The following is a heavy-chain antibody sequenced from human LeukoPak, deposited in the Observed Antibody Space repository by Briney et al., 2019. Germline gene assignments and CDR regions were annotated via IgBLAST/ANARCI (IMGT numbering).Heavy chain of an antibody. CDR3: AREWYSSSSFDY. Sequence: CGSLRLSCAASGFTFSDYYMSWIGQAPGKGLEWVSYISSSGSTIYYADSVKGRFTISRDNAKNSLYLQMNSLRAEDTAVYYCAREWYSSSSFDYWGQGTLVTVSS. CDR2: ISSSGSTI. J-gene: IGHJ4*02. D-gene: IGHD6-6*01. CDR1: GFTFSDYY. V-gene: IGHV3-11*01.